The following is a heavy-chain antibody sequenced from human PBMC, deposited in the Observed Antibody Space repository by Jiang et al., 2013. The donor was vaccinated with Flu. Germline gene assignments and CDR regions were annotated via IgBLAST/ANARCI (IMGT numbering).Heavy chain of an antibody. D-gene: IGHD6-13*01. CDR1: GGSISSSSYY. CDR3: ARFKKSSWYYFDY. Sequence: LLKPSETLSLTCTVSGGSISSSSYYWGWIRQPPGKGLEWIGSIYYSGSTYYNPSLKSRVTISVDTSKNQFSLKLSSVTAADTAVYYCARFKKSSWYYFDYWGQGTLVTVSS. V-gene: IGHV4-39*07. CDR2: IYYSGST. J-gene: IGHJ4*02.